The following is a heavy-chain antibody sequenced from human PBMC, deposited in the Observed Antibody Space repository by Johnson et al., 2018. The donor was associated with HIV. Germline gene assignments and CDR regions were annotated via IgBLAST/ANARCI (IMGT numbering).Heavy chain of an antibody. CDR1: GFIFNNYG. D-gene: IGHD2-21*01. CDR2: IWYDGSNK. CDR3: AKGLHIVVEGDAFDI. V-gene: IGHV3-33*06. J-gene: IGHJ3*02. Sequence: VESGGGVVPPGRSLRLSCATSGFIFNNYGLHWVRQAPGKGLEWVAVIWYDGSNKYYADSVKGRFTISRDNSKNTLYLQMNSLRAEDTAVYYCAKGLHIVVEGDAFDIWGQGTMVTVSS.